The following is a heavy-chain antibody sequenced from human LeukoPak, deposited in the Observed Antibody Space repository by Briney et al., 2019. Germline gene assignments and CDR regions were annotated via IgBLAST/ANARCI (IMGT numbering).Heavy chain of an antibody. CDR1: GYTLADFS. V-gene: IGHV1-24*01. CDR3: ATLDSYYDTSGRPLLPD. Sequence: ASVKVSCKVSGYTLADFSIQWVRQAPGLGLEWMGGFNREDDAPVYAQQFQGRVTMTEDTSTDTAYMELSSLRSEDTALYYCATLDSYYDTSGRPLLPDWGQGTLVTVSS. J-gene: IGHJ4*02. CDR2: FNREDDAP. D-gene: IGHD3-22*01.